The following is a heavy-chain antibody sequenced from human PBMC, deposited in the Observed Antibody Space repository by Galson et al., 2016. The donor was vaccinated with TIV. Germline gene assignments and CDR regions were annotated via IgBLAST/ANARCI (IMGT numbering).Heavy chain of an antibody. CDR2: INWNGGST. J-gene: IGHJ4*02. V-gene: IGHV3-20*04. CDR1: GFTFDDYG. D-gene: IGHD6-19*01. CDR3: AQWLGTSNS. Sequence: SLRLSCAASGFTFDDYGVSWVRQAPGKGLEWVSSINWNGGSTGYADSVKGRFTISRDNAKNSLYLQMSNLRVEDTAIYYCAQWLGTSNSWGQGTLVTVSS.